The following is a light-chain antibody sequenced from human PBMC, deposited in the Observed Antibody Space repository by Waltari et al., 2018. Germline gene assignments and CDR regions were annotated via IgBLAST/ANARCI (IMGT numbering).Light chain of an antibody. J-gene: IGLJ2*01. V-gene: IGLV5-37*01. Sequence: QPVLTQPPSSSASPGESARLTCTLPSDINVGDFNIYWYQQKPGSPPRFLLYYNSDSEKAQGSGVPSRFSGSKAASANAGILLISGLQSEDETDYYCMFWPSNVWVFGGGTKLTVL. CDR3: MFWPSNVWV. CDR1: SDINVGDFN. CDR2: YNSDSEK.